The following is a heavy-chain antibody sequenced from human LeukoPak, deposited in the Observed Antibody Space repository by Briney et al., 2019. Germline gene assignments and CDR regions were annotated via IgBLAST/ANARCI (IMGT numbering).Heavy chain of an antibody. CDR1: GFTFSSYW. J-gene: IGHJ2*01. V-gene: IGHV3-7*01. Sequence: GGSLRLSCAASGFTFSSYWMTWVRQAPGKGLEWVANIKPDGSEKSYVDSVEGRFTISRDNAKNSMFLEMNSLRVDDTAVYYCARLSPVTIIVVSYWYFDLWGRGTLVTVSS. CDR2: IKPDGSEK. CDR3: ARLSPVTIIVVSYWYFDL. D-gene: IGHD3-22*01.